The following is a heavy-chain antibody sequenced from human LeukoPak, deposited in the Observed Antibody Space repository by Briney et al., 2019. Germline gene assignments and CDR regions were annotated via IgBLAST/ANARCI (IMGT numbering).Heavy chain of an antibody. Sequence: GGSLRLSCAASGFTFSSYAMSWVRQAPGKGLEWVSAISGSGGSTYYADSVKGRFTISRDNSKNTLYLRMNSLRAEDTAVYYCAKDSRRGLINWFDPWGQGTLVTVSS. CDR2: ISGSGGST. CDR1: GFTFSSYA. D-gene: IGHD2-2*01. J-gene: IGHJ5*02. V-gene: IGHV3-23*01. CDR3: AKDSRRGLINWFDP.